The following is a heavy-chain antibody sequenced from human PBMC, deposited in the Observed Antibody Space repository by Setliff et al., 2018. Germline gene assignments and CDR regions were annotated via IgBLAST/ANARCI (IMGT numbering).Heavy chain of an antibody. CDR1: GFSFTDFW. J-gene: IGHJ5*02. Sequence: GESLKISCKGSGFSFTDFWIGWVRQMPGKGLEWMGLIYAGDSDTRYNPSFQGRVTMSADKSINTAYLQWSSLKASDTAIYYCARQRSTGSGNNWFDPWGQGTLVTVSS. CDR2: IYAGDSDT. V-gene: IGHV5-51*01. CDR3: ARQRSTGSGNNWFDP. D-gene: IGHD3-10*01.